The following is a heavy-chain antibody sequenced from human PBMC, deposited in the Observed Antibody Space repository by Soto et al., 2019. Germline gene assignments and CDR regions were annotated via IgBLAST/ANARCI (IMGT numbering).Heavy chain of an antibody. J-gene: IGHJ6*03. Sequence: GGSLRLSCAASGFTFDDYAMHWVRQAPGKGLEWVSGISWNSGSIGYADSGKGRFTISRDNAKNSLYLQMNSLRAEDTALYYCAKDIRSVPNYYYMDVWGKGTTVTVSS. V-gene: IGHV3-9*01. CDR3: AKDIRSVPNYYYMDV. CDR1: GFTFDDYA. CDR2: ISWNSGSI.